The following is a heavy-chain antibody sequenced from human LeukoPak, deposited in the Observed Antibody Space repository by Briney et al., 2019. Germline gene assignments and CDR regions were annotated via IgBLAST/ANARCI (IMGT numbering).Heavy chain of an antibody. CDR3: AKVLAYYFDY. CDR2: ISASGGST. Sequence: GGSLRLSCAASGFTFSSYAMNWVRQAPGKGLEWVSAISASGGSTYYTDSVKGRFTISRDNSKNTLYLQMNSLRAEDTAVYYCAKVLAYYFDYWGQGTLVTVSS. CDR1: GFTFSSYA. V-gene: IGHV3-23*01. J-gene: IGHJ4*02.